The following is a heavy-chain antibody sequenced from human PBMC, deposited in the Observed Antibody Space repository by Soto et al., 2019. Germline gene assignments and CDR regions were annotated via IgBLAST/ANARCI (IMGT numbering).Heavy chain of an antibody. D-gene: IGHD3-3*01. CDR3: ARGTIFGVVDWFDP. CDR2: IYYSGST. J-gene: IGHJ5*02. CDR1: GGSISSGGYY. Sequence: SETLSLTCTVSGGSISSGGYYWSWIRQHPGKGLEWIGYIYYSGSTYYNPSLKSRVTISVDTSKNQFSLKLSSVTAADTAVYYCARGTIFGVVDWFDPWGQGTLVTVSS. V-gene: IGHV4-31*03.